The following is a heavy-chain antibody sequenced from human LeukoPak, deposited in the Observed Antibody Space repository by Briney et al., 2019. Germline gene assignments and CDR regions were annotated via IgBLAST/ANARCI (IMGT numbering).Heavy chain of an antibody. D-gene: IGHD6-25*01. CDR3: ARIDPLGFFDQ. CDR1: GGYIGSYY. CDR2: IYTSENT. Sequence: NPSETLSLTCTVSGGYIGSYYWSWIRQPAGKGLEWIGRIYTSENTDYNPSLKSRVTMSVDMSTSQFSLRLTSVTAADTAVYYCARIDPLGFFDQWGPGTLVTVSS. V-gene: IGHV4-4*07. J-gene: IGHJ4*02.